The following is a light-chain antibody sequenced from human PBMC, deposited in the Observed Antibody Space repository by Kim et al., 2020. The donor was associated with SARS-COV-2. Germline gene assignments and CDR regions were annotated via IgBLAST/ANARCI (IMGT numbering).Light chain of an antibody. Sequence: EIVLTQSPGTLSLSPGERATLSCRASQSVSSSYLAWYQQKPGQAPRLLIYGASSRATGIPDRFSVSGSGTDFTLTISRLEPEDFAVYYCQQYGSTSGTFGQGTKLEI. CDR2: GAS. CDR1: QSVSSSY. CDR3: QQYGSTSGT. J-gene: IGKJ2*01. V-gene: IGKV3-20*01.